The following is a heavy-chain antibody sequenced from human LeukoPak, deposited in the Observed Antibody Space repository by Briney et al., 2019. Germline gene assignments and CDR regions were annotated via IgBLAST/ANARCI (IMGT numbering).Heavy chain of an antibody. V-gene: IGHV5-51*01. Sequence: EGRGIIYPGDSDTRYRPSFQGQVTISADKSISTAYLQWSSLKASDTAMYYCARQQGYVDYWGQGALVTVSS. J-gene: IGHJ4*02. CDR2: IYPGDSDT. D-gene: IGHD2-15*01. CDR3: ARQQGYVDY.